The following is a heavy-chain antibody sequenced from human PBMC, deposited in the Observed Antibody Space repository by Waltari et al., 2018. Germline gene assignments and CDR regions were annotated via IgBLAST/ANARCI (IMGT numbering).Heavy chain of an antibody. CDR3: AKGGYGASLNYFDY. D-gene: IGHD4-17*01. V-gene: IGHV3-23*03. Sequence: EVQLLESGGGLVQPGGSLRLSCAASGFPFSSYAMTWVRQAPGKGVGLVSVIYSSGSTYYADSVKGRFTISRDNSKNTLYLQMNSLRPEDSAIYYCAKGGYGASLNYFDYWGQGTLVTVSS. CDR2: IYSSGST. CDR1: GFPFSSYA. J-gene: IGHJ4*02.